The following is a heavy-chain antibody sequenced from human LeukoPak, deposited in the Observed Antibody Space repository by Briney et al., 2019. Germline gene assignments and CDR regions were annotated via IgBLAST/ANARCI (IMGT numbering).Heavy chain of an antibody. CDR3: ARTGVGGGYRFDY. V-gene: IGHV3-23*01. J-gene: IGHJ4*02. CDR2: ISGSGGST. D-gene: IGHD1-26*01. CDR1: GFTFSSYW. Sequence: GGSLRLSCAASGFTFSSYWMSWVRQAPGKGLEWVSGISGSGGSTYYADSVRGRFTISRDNSKNTFDVQMNSLRAEDTAIYYCARTGVGGGYRFDYWGQGTLVTVSS.